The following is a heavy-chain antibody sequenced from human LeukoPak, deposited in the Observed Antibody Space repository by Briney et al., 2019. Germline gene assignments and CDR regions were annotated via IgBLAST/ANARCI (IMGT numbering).Heavy chain of an antibody. V-gene: IGHV3-9*01. D-gene: IGHD3-22*01. CDR1: GFTFDDYA. CDR2: ISRNSGSI. Sequence: PGGSLRLSCAASGFTFDDYAMPWVRQAPGKGLEWVSGISRNSGSIGYADSVKGRFTISRDNAKNSLYLQMNSLRAEDTALYYCAKLTITPYYYDSSGYQAPNDAFDIWGQGTMVTVSS. J-gene: IGHJ3*02. CDR3: AKLTITPYYYDSSGYQAPNDAFDI.